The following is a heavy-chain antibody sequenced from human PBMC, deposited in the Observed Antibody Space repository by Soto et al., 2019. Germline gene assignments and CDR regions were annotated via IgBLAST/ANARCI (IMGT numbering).Heavy chain of an antibody. CDR2: IYYSGST. J-gene: IGHJ1*01. CDR3: AIYDSSGSRVFQH. D-gene: IGHD3-22*01. Sequence: SETLSLTCTVSGGSISSGAYYWSWIRQHPGKGLEWIGYIYYSGSTYYNPSLKSRVTISVDTSKNQFSLKLSSVTAADTAVYYCAIYDSSGSRVFQHWAQGTLVTVSS. V-gene: IGHV4-31*03. CDR1: GGSISSGAYY.